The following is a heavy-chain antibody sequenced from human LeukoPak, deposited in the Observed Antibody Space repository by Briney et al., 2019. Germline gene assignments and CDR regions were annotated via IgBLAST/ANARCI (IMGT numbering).Heavy chain of an antibody. D-gene: IGHD5-24*01. J-gene: IGHJ4*02. V-gene: IGHV1-46*01. CDR1: GYTFTSYG. Sequence: GASVKVSCKASGYTFTSYGISWVRQAPGQGLEWMGIINPSGGSTSYAQKFQGRVTMTRDTSTSTVYMELSSLRSEDTAVYYCARDSSERDGYEIDYWGQGTLVTVSS. CDR3: ARDSSERDGYEIDY. CDR2: INPSGGST.